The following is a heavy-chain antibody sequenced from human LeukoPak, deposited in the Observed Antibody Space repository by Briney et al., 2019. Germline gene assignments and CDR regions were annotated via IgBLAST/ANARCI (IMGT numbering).Heavy chain of an antibody. Sequence: SQTLSLTCTVSGGSISSGDYYWSWIRQPPGKGLEWIGEINHSGSTNYNPSLKSRVTISVDTSKNQFSLKLSSVTAADTAVYYCARGSCSGGSCWNWFDPWGQGTLVTVSS. CDR1: GGSISSGDYY. CDR2: INHSGST. V-gene: IGHV4-30-4*08. J-gene: IGHJ5*02. CDR3: ARGSCSGGSCWNWFDP. D-gene: IGHD2-15*01.